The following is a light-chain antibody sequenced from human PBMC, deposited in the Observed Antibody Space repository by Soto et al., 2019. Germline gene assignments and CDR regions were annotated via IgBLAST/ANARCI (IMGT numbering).Light chain of an antibody. CDR2: GAS. Sequence: IVITQSPSTLSVSPGERATLSCRASQSVSSNLAWYQQKPGQAPRLLIYGASTRATGIPARFSGSGSGTEFTLTISSLQSEDFAVYYCRQYNNWPPFFGGGTKVDIK. V-gene: IGKV3-15*01. CDR1: QSVSSN. J-gene: IGKJ4*01. CDR3: RQYNNWPPF.